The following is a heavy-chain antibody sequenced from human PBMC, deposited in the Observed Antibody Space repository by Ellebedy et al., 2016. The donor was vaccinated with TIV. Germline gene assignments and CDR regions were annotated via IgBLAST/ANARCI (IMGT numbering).Heavy chain of an antibody. CDR2: IYYSGST. CDR1: GGSISSGDYY. CDR3: ARGGSSTSKDYYYYYMDV. D-gene: IGHD2-2*01. Sequence: SETLSLXXTVSGGSISSGDYYWSWIRQPPGKGLEWIGYIYYSGSTNYDPSLKSRVTISVDTSKNQFSLKLSSVTAADTAVYYCARGGSSTSKDYYYYYMDVWGKGTTVTVSS. J-gene: IGHJ6*03. V-gene: IGHV4-61*08.